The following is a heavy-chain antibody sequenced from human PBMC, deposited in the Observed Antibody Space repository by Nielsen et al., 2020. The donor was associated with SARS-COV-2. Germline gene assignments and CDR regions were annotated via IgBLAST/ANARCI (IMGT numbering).Heavy chain of an antibody. CDR3: ASGGPIAARRNSGHY. J-gene: IGHJ4*02. V-gene: IGHV1-2*06. CDR1: GYTFTGYY. CDR2: INPNSGGT. D-gene: IGHD6-6*01. Sequence: ASVKVSCKASGYTFTGYYMHWVRQAPGQGLEWMGRINPNSGGTNYAQKFQGRVTMTRDTSISTAYMELSRLRSDDTAVYYCASGGPIAARRNSGHYWGQGTLVTVSS.